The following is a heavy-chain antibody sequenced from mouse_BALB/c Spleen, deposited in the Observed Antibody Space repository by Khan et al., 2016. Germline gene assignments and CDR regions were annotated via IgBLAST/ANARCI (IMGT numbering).Heavy chain of an antibody. D-gene: IGHD3-3*01. CDR2: IWAGGST. J-gene: IGHJ2*01. CDR3: ARSKYLARY. Sequence: QVQLKESGPGLVAPSQSLSITCTVYGYSLTRYGVHWVRQPPGKGLEWLGLIWAGGSTNHNWALMSRLSISIDNSKSLVFLIKDGPQTEDTAVYCGARSKYLARYWGQGTTLTVAS. V-gene: IGHV2-9*02. CDR1: GYSLTRYG.